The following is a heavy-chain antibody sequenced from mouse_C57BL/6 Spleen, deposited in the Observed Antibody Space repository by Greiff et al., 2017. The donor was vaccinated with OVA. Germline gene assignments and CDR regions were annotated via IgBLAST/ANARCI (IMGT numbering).Heavy chain of an antibody. Sequence: EVKLVESGGGLVKPGGSLKLSCAASGFTFSDYGMHWVRQTPEKGLEWVAYISSGSSTIYYADKVKGRFTLSRDNAKNTLFLQMTSLRSEDTAMYYCARLTSYAMDYWGQGTSVTVSA. V-gene: IGHV5-17*01. J-gene: IGHJ4*01. CDR2: ISSGSSTI. CDR3: ARLTSYAMDY. D-gene: IGHD2-13*01. CDR1: GFTFSDYG.